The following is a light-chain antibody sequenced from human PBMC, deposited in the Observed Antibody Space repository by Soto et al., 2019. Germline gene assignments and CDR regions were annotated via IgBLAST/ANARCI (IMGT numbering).Light chain of an antibody. V-gene: IGLV1-51*01. J-gene: IGLJ2*01. CDR3: EAWDNSLSAVV. CDR2: DNN. CDR1: SSNIGKNY. Sequence: QSVLTQPPSVSAAPGQKVTISCSGSSSNIGKNYVSWYQQFPGTAPKLLIYDNNKRPSGIPDRLSGSKSGTSATLGITGLQTGDEADYYCEAWDNSLSAVVFGGGTQLTVL.